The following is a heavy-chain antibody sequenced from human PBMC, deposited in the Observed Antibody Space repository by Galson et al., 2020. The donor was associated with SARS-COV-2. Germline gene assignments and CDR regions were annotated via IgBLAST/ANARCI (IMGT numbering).Heavy chain of an antibody. D-gene: IGHD1-26*01. V-gene: IGHV5-51*01. Sequence: GESLKIFCKGSGYSFTSYWIGWVRQMPGKGLEWMGIIYPGDSDTRYSPSFQGQVTISADKSISTAYLQWSSLKASDTAMYYCATSTIVEFPTYGMDVWGQGTTVTVSS. CDR3: ATSTIVEFPTYGMDV. J-gene: IGHJ6*02. CDR2: IYPGDSDT. CDR1: GYSFTSYW.